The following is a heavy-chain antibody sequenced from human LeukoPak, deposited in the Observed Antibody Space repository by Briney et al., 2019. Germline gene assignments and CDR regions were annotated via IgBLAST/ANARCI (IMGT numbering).Heavy chain of an antibody. CDR1: GYTFTSYG. CDR3: AREPDSGAFDI. CDR2: MNPNSGNT. D-gene: IGHD3-10*01. Sequence: ASVKVSCKASGYTFTSYGISWVRQAPGQGLEWMGWMNPNSGNTGYAQKFQGRVTMTRNTSISTAYMELSSLRSEDTVVYYCAREPDSGAFDIWGQGTMVTVSS. V-gene: IGHV1-8*02. J-gene: IGHJ3*02.